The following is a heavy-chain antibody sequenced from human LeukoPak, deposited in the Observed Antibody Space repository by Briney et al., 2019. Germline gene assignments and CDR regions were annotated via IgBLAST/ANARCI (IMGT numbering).Heavy chain of an antibody. Sequence: PGGSLRLSCEASGFTVSSNYMNWVRRAPGKGLEWVSVIYSGGSTDYADPVKGRFTFYRDNSKNTVYLQMNSLRAEDTAVYYCARGRGYSGYDLSYPFDYWGQGTLVTVSS. CDR2: IYSGGST. V-gene: IGHV3-66*01. CDR3: ARGRGYSGYDLSYPFDY. CDR1: GFTVSSNY. J-gene: IGHJ4*02. D-gene: IGHD5-12*01.